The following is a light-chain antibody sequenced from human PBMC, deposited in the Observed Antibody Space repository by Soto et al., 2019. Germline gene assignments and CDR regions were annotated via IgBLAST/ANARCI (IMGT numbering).Light chain of an antibody. CDR2: EVS. V-gene: IGLV2-8*01. CDR1: SSDVGGYNY. CDR3: SSYAGSNNFGL. J-gene: IGLJ1*01. Sequence: SALTQPPSASGSPGQSVAISCTGTSSDVGGYNYVSWYQQRPGKAPELMIYEVSKRPSGVPDRFSGSKSGNTASLTVSGLQAEDEADYYCSSYAGSNNFGLFGTGTKVNVL.